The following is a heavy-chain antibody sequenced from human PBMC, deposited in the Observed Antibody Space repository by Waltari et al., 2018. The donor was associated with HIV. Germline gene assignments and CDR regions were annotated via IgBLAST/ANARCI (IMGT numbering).Heavy chain of an antibody. J-gene: IGHJ5*02. V-gene: IGHV3-30*18. D-gene: IGHD2-21*02. CDR3: AKDYFVVVTAAGPFDP. CDR1: AFRLRSYG. CDR2: ISYDGSNK. Sequence: QVKLVESGGGVVQPGRSLRLSCAASAFRLRSYGMLLVRQAPGKGLEWVAVISYDGSNKYYADSVKGRFTISRDNSKNTLYLQMNSLRAEDTAVYYCAKDYFVVVTAAGPFDPWGQGTLVTVSS.